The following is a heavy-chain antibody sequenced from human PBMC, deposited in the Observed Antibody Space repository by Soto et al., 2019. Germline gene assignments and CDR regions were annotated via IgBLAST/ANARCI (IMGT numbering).Heavy chain of an antibody. CDR3: VRVRNGYDFYFDY. V-gene: IGHV4-59*01. D-gene: IGHD5-12*01. Sequence: SETLSLTCTVSGGSISGYYGSWIRQPPGKGLEWIGYICYGGSTSYNPSLKSRVTIVVDTFKNQFSLKLSSVTAADTAVYYCVRVRNGYDFYFDYWGQGALVTVSS. CDR2: ICYGGST. J-gene: IGHJ4*02. CDR1: GGSISGYY.